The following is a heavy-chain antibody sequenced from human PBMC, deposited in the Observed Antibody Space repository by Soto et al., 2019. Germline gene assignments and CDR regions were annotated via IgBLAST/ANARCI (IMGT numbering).Heavy chain of an antibody. CDR2: INPSGST. V-gene: IGHV4-34*01. D-gene: IGHD3-10*01. CDR1: GGSFSGYY. Sequence: QVQLQQWGAGLLKPSETLSLTCAVYGGSFSGYYWSWIRQPPGVGLEWSGEINPSGSTTYNPSLKSRVTKSVDTSKNQFSQKLSFVTAAETAVYYCAVSPTYGGTEGYWGQGTLVSVS. J-gene: IGHJ4*02. CDR3: AVSPTYGGTEGY.